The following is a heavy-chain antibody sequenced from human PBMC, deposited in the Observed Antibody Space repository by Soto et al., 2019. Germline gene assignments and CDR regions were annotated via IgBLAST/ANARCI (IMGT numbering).Heavy chain of an antibody. CDR3: AKDYCTNGVCGLFDY. V-gene: IGHV3-9*01. CDR1: GFTFDDYA. D-gene: IGHD2-8*01. CDR2: ISWNSGSI. J-gene: IGHJ4*02. Sequence: ESGGGLVQPGRSLRLSCAASGFTFDDYAMHWVRQAPGKGLEWVSGISWNSGSIGYADSVKGRFTISRDNAKNSLYLQMNSLRAEDRGLYYCAKDYCTNGVCGLFDYWGQGTLVTVSS.